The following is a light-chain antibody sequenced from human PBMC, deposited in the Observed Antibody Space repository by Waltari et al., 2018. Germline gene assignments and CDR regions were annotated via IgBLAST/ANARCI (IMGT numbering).Light chain of an antibody. V-gene: IGKV3-15*01. CDR2: GAS. CDR1: QSIRSN. J-gene: IGKJ1*01. CDR3: QQYNNWPPWT. Sequence: EIVMTQSPATLSVFPGERATLSCRASQSIRSNSAWYQHKPGQAPRLLIYGASTRATGIPARFSGSGSRTEFTLTISSLQSEDFAVYYCQQYNNWPPWTFGQGTKVEIK.